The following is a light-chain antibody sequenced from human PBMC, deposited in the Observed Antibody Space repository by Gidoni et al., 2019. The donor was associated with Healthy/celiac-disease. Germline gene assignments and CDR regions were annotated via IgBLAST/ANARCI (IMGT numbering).Light chain of an antibody. J-gene: IGKJ4*01. Sequence: DIQMTQSPSSLSASVGDRVTITCRASQSNSSYLNWYQQKPGKAPKLLIYAASSLQSGVPSRFSGSGSGTDFTLTISSLQPEDFATYYCQQSYSTPLTFXGXTKVEIK. V-gene: IGKV1-39*01. CDR3: QQSYSTPLT. CDR1: QSNSSY. CDR2: AAS.